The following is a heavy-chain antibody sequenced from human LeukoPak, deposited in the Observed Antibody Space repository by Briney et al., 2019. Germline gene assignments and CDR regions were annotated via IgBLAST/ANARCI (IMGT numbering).Heavy chain of an antibody. J-gene: IGHJ6*03. CDR3: ARDRAGLYYYYMDV. CDR2: IYTSGST. Sequence: SETLSLTCTVSGGPISSGSYYWSWIRQPAGKGLEWIGRIYTSGSTNYNPSLKSRVTISVDTSKNQFSLKLSSVTAADTAVYYCARDRAGLYYYYMDVWGKGTTVAVSS. CDR1: GGPISSGSYY. V-gene: IGHV4-61*02.